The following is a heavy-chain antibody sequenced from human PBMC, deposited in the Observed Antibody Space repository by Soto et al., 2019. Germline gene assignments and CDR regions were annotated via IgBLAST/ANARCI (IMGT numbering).Heavy chain of an antibody. CDR1: GFTFSSYS. J-gene: IGHJ4*02. CDR3: ARVGITGTIDY. Sequence: GGSLRLSCAASGFTFSSYSMNWVRQAPGKGLEWVSYISSSSSTIYSADSVKGRFTISRDNAKNSLYLQMNSLRAEDTAVYYCARVGITGTIDYWGQGTLVTVSS. D-gene: IGHD1-20*01. CDR2: ISSSSSTI. V-gene: IGHV3-48*04.